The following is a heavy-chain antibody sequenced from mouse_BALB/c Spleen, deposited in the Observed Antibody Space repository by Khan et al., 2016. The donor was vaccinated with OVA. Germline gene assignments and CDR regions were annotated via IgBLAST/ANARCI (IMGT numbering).Heavy chain of an antibody. D-gene: IGHD2-4*01. V-gene: IGHV2-9*02. CDR2: IWTGGIT. Sequence: QMQLEESGPGLVAPSQSLSITCTVSGFSLSNYGIHWVRQPPGKGLEWLGVIWTGGITNYNSALMSRLIISKDNSKSQVFLKMNRLQTDETAIYYWAGTYDYDRGGIAYWGQGTLVTVSA. CDR1: GFSLSNYG. CDR3: AGTYDYDRGGIAY. J-gene: IGHJ3*01.